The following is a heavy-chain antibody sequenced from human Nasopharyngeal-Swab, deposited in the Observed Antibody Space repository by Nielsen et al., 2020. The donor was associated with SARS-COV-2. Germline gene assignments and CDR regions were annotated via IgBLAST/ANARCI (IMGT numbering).Heavy chain of an antibody. D-gene: IGHD2-15*01. CDR3: ARGGDPREVVAATDCFDP. CDR2: INPGGGSA. Sequence: ASVKVSCNASGYTFTRYYIHWVRQPPAQGLERMGIINPGGGSARYSQNFQGRVTMTRDTSTSTVYMELSSLRSEDTAVYYCARGGDPREVVAATDCFDPWGQGTLVTVSS. V-gene: IGHV1-46*01. J-gene: IGHJ5*02. CDR1: GYTFTRYY.